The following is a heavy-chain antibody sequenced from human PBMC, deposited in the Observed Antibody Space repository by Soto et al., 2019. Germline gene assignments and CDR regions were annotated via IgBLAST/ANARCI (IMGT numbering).Heavy chain of an antibody. D-gene: IGHD6-13*01. CDR3: ARGRAGYSSSWYRWFDP. CDR1: GGSFSGYY. CDR2: INHSGST. Sequence: SETLSLTCAVYGGSFSGYYWSWIRQPPGKGLEWIGEINHSGSTNYNPSLKSRVTISVDTSKNQFSLKLSSVTAADTAVYYCARGRAGYSSSWYRWFDPWGQGTLVTVSS. V-gene: IGHV4-34*01. J-gene: IGHJ5*02.